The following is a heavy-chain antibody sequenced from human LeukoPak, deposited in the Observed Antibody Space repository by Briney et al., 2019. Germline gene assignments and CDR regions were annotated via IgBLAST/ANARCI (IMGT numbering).Heavy chain of an antibody. CDR2: ISSSSSYI. V-gene: IGHV3-21*01. D-gene: IGHD6-6*01. CDR1: GSTFSSYG. Sequence: GGSLRLSCAASGSTFSSYGMNWVRQAPGKGLEWVSSISSSSSYIYYADSVKGRFTISRDNAKNSLYLQMNSLRAEDTAVYYCAREEYSSSSGDYWGQGTLVTVSS. J-gene: IGHJ4*02. CDR3: AREEYSSSSGDY.